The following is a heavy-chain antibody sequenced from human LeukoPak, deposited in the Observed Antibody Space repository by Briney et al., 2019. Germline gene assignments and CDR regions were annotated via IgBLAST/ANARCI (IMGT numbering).Heavy chain of an antibody. CDR1: GGSISSSSYY. CDR2: IYYSGST. Sequence: PSETLSLTCTASGGSISSSSYYWGWIRQPPGKGLEWIGSIYYSGSTYYNPSLKSRVTISVDTSKNQFSLKLSSVTAADTAVYYCARHPEGYCSSTSCYYYYYMDVWGKGTTVTVSS. V-gene: IGHV4-39*01. J-gene: IGHJ6*03. D-gene: IGHD2-2*01. CDR3: ARHPEGYCSSTSCYYYYYMDV.